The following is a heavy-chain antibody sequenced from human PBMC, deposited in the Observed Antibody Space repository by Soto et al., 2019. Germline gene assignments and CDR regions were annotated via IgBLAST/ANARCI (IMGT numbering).Heavy chain of an antibody. CDR2: MNPNSGNT. CDR3: TRETYSSSEKAFEI. V-gene: IGHV1-8*01. Sequence: QVQLVQSGAEVKKPGASVKVSCQASKYPFTSFDLHWVRQAPGQGLEWMGWMNPNSGNTGFAQKFRGRVTMTRNTSLRTAYMELSSLRSEDTAVYYCTRETYSSSEKAFEIWGQGTMVTVSS. J-gene: IGHJ3*02. CDR1: KYPFTSFD. D-gene: IGHD2-2*01.